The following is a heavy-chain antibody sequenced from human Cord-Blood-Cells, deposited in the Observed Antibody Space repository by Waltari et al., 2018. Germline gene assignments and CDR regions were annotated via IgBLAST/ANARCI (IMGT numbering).Heavy chain of an antibody. CDR3: ARGMRGDGYDDYYYYYGMDV. J-gene: IGHJ6*02. CDR2: INHSGST. D-gene: IGHD3-3*01. V-gene: IGHV4-34*01. Sequence: QVQLQQWGAGLLKSSETLSLTCAVYGGSFSGYYWSWIRQPPGKGLEWIGEINHSGSTNYNPSLKSRVTISVDTSKNQFSLKLSSVTAADTAVYYGARGMRGDGYDDYYYYYGMDVWGQGTTVTVSS. CDR1: GGSFSGYY.